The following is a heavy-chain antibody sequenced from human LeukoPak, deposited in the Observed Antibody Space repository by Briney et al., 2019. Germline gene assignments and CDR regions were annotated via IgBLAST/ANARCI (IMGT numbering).Heavy chain of an antibody. CDR2: IKEDGSEK. V-gene: IGHV3-7*01. Sequence: QSGGSLRLSCAASGFTFSNYWMTWVRQAPGKGLEWVANIKEDGSEKYYVDSVKGRFTISRDNAKSSLYLQMNSLRAEDTALYYCARLRTAGTRIGAFDIWGQGTMVTVSS. CDR3: ARLRTAGTRIGAFDI. D-gene: IGHD6-13*01. J-gene: IGHJ3*02. CDR1: GFTFSNYW.